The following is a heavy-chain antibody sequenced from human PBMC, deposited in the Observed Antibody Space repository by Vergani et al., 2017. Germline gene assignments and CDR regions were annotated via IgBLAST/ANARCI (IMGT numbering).Heavy chain of an antibody. CDR2: IYYSGST. CDR3: GRLGSEDSSGYYLAEIDY. V-gene: IGHV4-39*07. CDR1: GGSISSSSYY. D-gene: IGHD3-22*01. Sequence: QLQLQESGPGLVKPSETLSLTCTVSGGSISSSSYYWGWIRQPPGKGLEWIGSIYYSGSTYYNPSLKSRGTISVDTSKNQFSLKLRSVTAAATAVYYCGRLGSEDSSGYYLAEIDYWGQGTLVTVSS. J-gene: IGHJ4*02.